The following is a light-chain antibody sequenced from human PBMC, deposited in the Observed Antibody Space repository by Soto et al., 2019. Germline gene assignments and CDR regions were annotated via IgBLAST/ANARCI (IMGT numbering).Light chain of an antibody. CDR1: NSDIGNYNY. V-gene: IGLV2-11*01. CDR2: DVS. CDR3: SSYTSSSTWV. Sequence: QSALTQPRSVSGSPGQSVTISCTGTNSDIGNYNYVSWYQQHPGKAPKVMIYDVSKRPSGVPDRFSGSKSGNTASLTISGLQAEDESDYYCSSYTSSSTWVFGGGTKVTVL. J-gene: IGLJ3*02.